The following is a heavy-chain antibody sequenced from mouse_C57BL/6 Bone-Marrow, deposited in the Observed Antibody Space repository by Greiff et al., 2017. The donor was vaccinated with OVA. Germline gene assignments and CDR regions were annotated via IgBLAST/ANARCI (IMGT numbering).Heavy chain of an antibody. CDR2: INPSSGYT. V-gene: IGHV1-4*01. CDR1: GYTFTSYT. J-gene: IGHJ3*01. D-gene: IGHD1-1*01. CDR3: AREALTLRSFAY. Sequence: VKVVESGAELARPGASVKMSCKASGYTFTSYTMHWVKQRPGQGLEWIGYINPSSGYTKYNQKFKDKATLTADKSSSTAYMQLSSLTSEDSAVYYCAREALTLRSFAYWGQGTLVTVSA.